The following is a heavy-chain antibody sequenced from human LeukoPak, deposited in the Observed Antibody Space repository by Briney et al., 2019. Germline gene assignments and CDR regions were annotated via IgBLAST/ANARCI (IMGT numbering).Heavy chain of an antibody. CDR1: GGSVSSHQ. D-gene: IGHD4-11*01. Sequence: SGTLSLTCTVSGGSVSSHQWSWIRQPPGKGLEWIGYIYYSGSTNYNPSLKSRFTISIDTSNNRFSLKLSSVTAADTAVYYCARGVLTTVSYYMDVWGKGTTVTVSS. CDR2: IYYSGST. J-gene: IGHJ6*03. V-gene: IGHV4-59*02. CDR3: ARGVLTTVSYYMDV.